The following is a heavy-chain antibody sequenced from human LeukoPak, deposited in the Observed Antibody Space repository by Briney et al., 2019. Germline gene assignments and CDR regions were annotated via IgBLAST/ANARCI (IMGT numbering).Heavy chain of an antibody. V-gene: IGHV4-34*01. J-gene: IGHJ4*02. Sequence: PSETLSPTCAVYGGSFSGYYWSWIRQPPGKGLEWIGEINHSGSTNYNPSLKSRVTISVDTSKNQFSLKLSSVTAADTAVYYCARGRGAQDFRGYSYGYNGYYFDYWGQGTLVTVSS. CDR3: ARGRGAQDFRGYSYGYNGYYFDY. CDR2: INHSGST. CDR1: GGSFSGYY. D-gene: IGHD5-18*01.